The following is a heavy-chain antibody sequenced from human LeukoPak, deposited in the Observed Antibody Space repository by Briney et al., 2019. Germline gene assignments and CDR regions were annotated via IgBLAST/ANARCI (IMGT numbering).Heavy chain of an antibody. CDR1: GFTFSSYA. D-gene: IGHD2-2*01. CDR2: ISYDGSNK. J-gene: IGHJ4*02. CDR3: AREEVVPAAPGDY. V-gene: IGHV3-30-3*01. Sequence: GRSLRLSCAASGFTFSSYAMHWVRQAPGKGLEWVAVISYDGSNKYYADSVKGRFTISRDNSKNTLYLQMNSLRAEDTAVYYCAREEVVPAAPGDYWGQGTLATVSS.